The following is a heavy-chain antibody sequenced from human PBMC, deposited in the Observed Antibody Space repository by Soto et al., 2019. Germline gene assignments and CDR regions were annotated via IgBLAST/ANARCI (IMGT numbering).Heavy chain of an antibody. CDR1: GFTFSSYG. J-gene: IGHJ6*02. CDR3: ATDIAAAPASGMDV. Sequence: PGGSLRLSCAASGFTFSSYGMHWVRQAPGKGLEWVAVISYDGSNKYYADSVKGRFTISRDNSKNTLYLQMNSLRAEDTAVYYCATDIAAAPASGMDVWGQGTTVTVSS. V-gene: IGHV3-30*03. D-gene: IGHD6-13*01. CDR2: ISYDGSNK.